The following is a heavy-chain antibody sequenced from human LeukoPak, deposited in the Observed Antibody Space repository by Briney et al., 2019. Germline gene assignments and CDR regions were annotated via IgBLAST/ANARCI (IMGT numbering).Heavy chain of an antibody. CDR2: IYYSGST. D-gene: IGHD1-26*01. J-gene: IGHJ4*02. CDR3: ARARARLYFDY. V-gene: IGHV4-59*01. Sequence: PSETLSLTCTVSGGSISSYYWSWIRQPPGKGLEWIGYIYYSGSTNYNPSLKSRVTISVDTSKNQFSLKLGSVTAADTAVYYCARARARLYFDYWGQGTLVTVSS. CDR1: GGSISSYY.